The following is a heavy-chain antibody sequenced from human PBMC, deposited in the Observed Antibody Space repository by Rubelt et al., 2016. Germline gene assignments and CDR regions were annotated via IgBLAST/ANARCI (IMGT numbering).Heavy chain of an antibody. Sequence: QVQLQESGPGLVKPSETLSLTCTVSGGSISSYYWSWIRQPPGKGLEWIGSIYSSGSTYYNPSLMSRGTISVDTSKNQFSLKLSSVTAADTAVYYCAREIPDVINWNDGYFDYWGQGTLVTVSS. V-gene: IGHV4-59*05. D-gene: IGHD1-20*01. CDR3: AREIPDVINWNDGYFDY. J-gene: IGHJ4*02. CDR2: IYSSGST. CDR1: GGSISSYY.